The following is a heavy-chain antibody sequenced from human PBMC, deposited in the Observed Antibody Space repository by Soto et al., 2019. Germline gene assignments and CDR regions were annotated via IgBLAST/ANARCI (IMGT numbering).Heavy chain of an antibody. V-gene: IGHV3-33*01. CDR3: ARDRGYCSGGSCYSGAFDI. Sequence: QVQLVESGGGVVQPGRSLRLSCAASGFTFSSYGMHWVRQAPGKGLEWVAVIWYDGSNKYYADSVKGRFTISRDNSKNQLYLQMNSMRAEDKAVYYCARDRGYCSGGSCYSGAFDIWGQGTMVTVSS. CDR2: IWYDGSNK. CDR1: GFTFSSYG. J-gene: IGHJ3*02. D-gene: IGHD2-15*01.